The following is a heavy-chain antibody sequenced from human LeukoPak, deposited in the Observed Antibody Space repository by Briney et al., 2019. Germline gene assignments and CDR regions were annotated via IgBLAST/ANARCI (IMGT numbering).Heavy chain of an antibody. CDR2: INPSGGST. Sequence: ASVKVSCKASGGTFSSYAISWVRQAPGQGLEWMGIINPSGGSTSYAQKFQGRVTMTRDTSTSTVYMELSSLRSEDTAVYYCAREGLEMATIKNDAFDIWGQGTMVTVSS. J-gene: IGHJ3*02. CDR3: AREGLEMATIKNDAFDI. CDR1: GGTFSSYA. V-gene: IGHV1-46*01. D-gene: IGHD5-24*01.